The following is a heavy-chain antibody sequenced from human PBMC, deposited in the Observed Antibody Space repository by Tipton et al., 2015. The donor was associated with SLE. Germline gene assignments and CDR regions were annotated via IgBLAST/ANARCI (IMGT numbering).Heavy chain of an antibody. CDR3: ARGGSNAAPDY. V-gene: IGHV4-34*01. CDR2: INHSGST. J-gene: IGHJ4*02. D-gene: IGHD3-10*01. Sequence: TLSLTCTVSGGSISSGYYWSWIRQPPGKGLEWIGEINHSGSTNYNPSLKSRVTISVDTSKNQFSLKLSSVTAADTAVYYCARGGSNAAPDYWGQGTLVTVSS. CDR1: GGSISSGYY.